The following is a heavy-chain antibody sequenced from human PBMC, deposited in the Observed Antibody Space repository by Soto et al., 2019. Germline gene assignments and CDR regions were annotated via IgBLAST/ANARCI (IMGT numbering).Heavy chain of an antibody. Sequence: QVQLVESGGGVVQPGRSLRLSCAASGFTFSSFGMHWVRQAPGKGLEWVAVIWRDGGNQNFADSVKGRFTISRDNSNNMLYLQLNSLRAEDTALYYCVRDPHWSAFDIWSRGTMVTVSS. J-gene: IGHJ3*02. CDR1: GFTFSSFG. CDR3: VRDPHWSAFDI. CDR2: IWRDGGNQ. D-gene: IGHD1-1*01. V-gene: IGHV3-33*01.